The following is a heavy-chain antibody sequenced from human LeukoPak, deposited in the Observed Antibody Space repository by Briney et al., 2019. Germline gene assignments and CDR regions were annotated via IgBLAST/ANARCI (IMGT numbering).Heavy chain of an antibody. CDR2: ISSSSSYI. D-gene: IGHD6-19*01. Sequence: PGGSLRLSCAASGFTFSSYSMNWVRQAPGKGLEWVSSISSSSSYIYYADSVKGRSTISRDNAKNSLYLQMNSLRAEDTAVYYCARDNGSGWYHWGQGTLVAVSS. CDR1: GFTFSSYS. J-gene: IGHJ5*02. CDR3: ARDNGSGWYH. V-gene: IGHV3-21*01.